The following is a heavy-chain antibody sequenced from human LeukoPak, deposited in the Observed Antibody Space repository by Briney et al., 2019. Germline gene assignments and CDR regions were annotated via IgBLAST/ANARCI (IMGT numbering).Heavy chain of an antibody. V-gene: IGHV3-74*01. CDR3: ARDFDRYYFDY. CDR1: GFTFSSYG. D-gene: IGHD3-9*01. J-gene: IGHJ4*02. Sequence: GGSLRLSCAASGFTFSSYGMHWVRHAPGKGLMWVSRINTEGSSTSYADSVKGRFTISRDNAKNTLYLQMNSLRAEDTAMYYCARDFDRYYFDYWGQGTLVTVSS. CDR2: INTEGSST.